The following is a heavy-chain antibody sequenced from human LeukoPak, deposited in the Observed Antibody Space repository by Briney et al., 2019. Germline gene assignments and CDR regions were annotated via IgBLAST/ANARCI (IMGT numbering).Heavy chain of an antibody. Sequence: SPTLSLTFAFSGDSVSSNSASWNWIRQSPSRGLEWLGRTDYRSKWYNDYAASVKTRITNNPDKYKNPLSLQLNAVAPEDTAVYYCTREHGWGSSDYWGQGTLVTVSS. CDR2: TDYRSKWYN. CDR1: GDSVSSNSAS. V-gene: IGHV6-1*01. D-gene: IGHD7-27*01. CDR3: TREHGWGSSDY. J-gene: IGHJ4*02.